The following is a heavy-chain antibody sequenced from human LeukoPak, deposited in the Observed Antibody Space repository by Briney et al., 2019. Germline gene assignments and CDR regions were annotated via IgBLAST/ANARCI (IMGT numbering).Heavy chain of an antibody. J-gene: IGHJ4*02. CDR1: GDSISGYY. Sequence: SETLSLTCKVSGDSISGYYWSWIRQPAGKGLEWIGRLDSSGSTNYNSSLKSRVTMSIDRSQFSLRLTSVTAADTAIYYCARGTSCGSKCFFDYWGQGILVTVSS. V-gene: IGHV4-4*07. CDR2: LDSSGST. CDR3: ARGTSCGSKCFFDY. D-gene: IGHD2-21*01.